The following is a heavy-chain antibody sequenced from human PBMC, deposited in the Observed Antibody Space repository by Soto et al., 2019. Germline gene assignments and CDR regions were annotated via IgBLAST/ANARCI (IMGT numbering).Heavy chain of an antibody. Sequence: QVQLVESGGGVVQPGRSLRLSCAASGFIFSSYGMHWVRQTPDKGLEWVALISHDGSKQYYADSVQGRFTISRDNSNKITMYLQMNSLRTEDTAMYYCAKDRGRGSGTYYHYWGQGTLVTVSS. D-gene: IGHD3-10*01. CDR1: GFIFSSYG. CDR2: ISHDGSKQ. V-gene: IGHV3-30*18. CDR3: AKDRGRGSGTYYHY. J-gene: IGHJ4*02.